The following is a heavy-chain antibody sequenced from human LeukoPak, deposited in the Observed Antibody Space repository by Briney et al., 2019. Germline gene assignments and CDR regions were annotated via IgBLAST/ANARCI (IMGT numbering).Heavy chain of an antibody. CDR2: ISHSGGST. J-gene: IGHJ4*02. Sequence: GGSLRLSCAASGFTFSNAWMSWVRQAPGKGLEWVSSISHSGGSTYYADSVMGRFTISRDNSKNTLYLQMNSLRTEDTAVYYCAKQQGGGYFDYWGQGTLVTVSS. CDR1: GFTFSNAW. D-gene: IGHD6-13*01. CDR3: AKQQGGGYFDY. V-gene: IGHV3-23*01.